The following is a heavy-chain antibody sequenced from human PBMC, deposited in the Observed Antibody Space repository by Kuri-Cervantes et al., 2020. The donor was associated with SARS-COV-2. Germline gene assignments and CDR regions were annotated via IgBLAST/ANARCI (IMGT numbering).Heavy chain of an antibody. Sequence: GGSLRLSCAASGFTFSSYGMHWVRQGSGKGLEWVGRVRGKANNYATAYAASVKGRFTISRDDSKNMGYLQMNSLKTEDTAVYYCTTLIDYWGQGALVTVSS. J-gene: IGHJ4*02. CDR3: TTLIDY. CDR1: GFTFSSYG. V-gene: IGHV3-73*01. CDR2: VRGKANNYAT.